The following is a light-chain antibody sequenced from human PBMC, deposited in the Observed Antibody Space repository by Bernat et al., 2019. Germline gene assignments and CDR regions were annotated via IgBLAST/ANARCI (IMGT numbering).Light chain of an antibody. CDR1: KLGNKF. Sequence: SSELTQPPSVSVSPGQIARITCSGEKLGNKFTCWYQQKSGQSPVVLIYRDNIRPSGISERFSASHSGNTATLTITGTQPTYEADYYCQAWDSSAGFFGGGTKLTVL. J-gene: IGLJ2*01. CDR3: QAWDSSAGF. CDR2: RDN. V-gene: IGLV3-1*01.